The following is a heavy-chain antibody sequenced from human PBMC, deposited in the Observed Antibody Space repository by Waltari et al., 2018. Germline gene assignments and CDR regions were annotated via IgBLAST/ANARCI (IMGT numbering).Heavy chain of an antibody. CDR3: ARVPATASGYYFDY. Sequence: QVQLQESGPGLVKPSETLSLTCAVSGYSISSGYYWGWIRQPPGKGLEWIGSIYHSGITNYNPSLKSRFTLSLDTSKNQFSLKLSSVTAADTAVYYCARVPATASGYYFDYWGQGTLVTVSS. J-gene: IGHJ4*02. CDR2: IYHSGIT. V-gene: IGHV4-38-2*01. D-gene: IGHD2-2*01. CDR1: GYSISSGYY.